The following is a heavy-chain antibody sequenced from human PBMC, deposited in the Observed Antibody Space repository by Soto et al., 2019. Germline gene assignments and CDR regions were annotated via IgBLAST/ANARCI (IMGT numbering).Heavy chain of an antibody. CDR1: GGSINSGGYC. J-gene: IGHJ4*02. D-gene: IGHD5-18*01. V-gene: IGHV4-31*03. Sequence: QVQLQESGPGLVKPSQTLSLTCTVSGGSINSGGYCWSWIRQHPGKGLDWIGCISYGGSTSYNPSLKSRVTISADTAKNQFSLNLTSVTAADPAVYYCSRGILVWGQGALITVSS. CDR3: SRGILV. CDR2: ISYGGST.